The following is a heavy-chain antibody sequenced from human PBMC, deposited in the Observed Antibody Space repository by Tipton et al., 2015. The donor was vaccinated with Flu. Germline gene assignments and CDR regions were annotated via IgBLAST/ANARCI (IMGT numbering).Heavy chain of an antibody. CDR1: GGSISSGTYY. CDR2: IYTTGTT. V-gene: IGHV4-61*02. Sequence: TLSLTCTVSGGSISSGTYYWSWIRQPAGKGLEWIGRIYTTGTTNSNPSLKSRVTISVDTSKNQFPLKLSSVTAADTAVYYCARGHASIDYWGQGTLVTVSS. CDR3: ARGHASIDY. J-gene: IGHJ4*02.